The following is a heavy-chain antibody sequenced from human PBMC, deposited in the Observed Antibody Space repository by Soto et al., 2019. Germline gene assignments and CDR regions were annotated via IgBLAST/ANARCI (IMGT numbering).Heavy chain of an antibody. Sequence: PGGSLRLSCAASGFTFSSYGMHWVRQAPGKGLEWVAVISYDGSNKYYADSVKGRFTISRDNSKNTLYLQMNSLRAEDTAVYYCAKDLYDSSGYHDYFDYWGQGTLVTVSS. CDR1: GFTFSSYG. J-gene: IGHJ4*02. CDR2: ISYDGSNK. D-gene: IGHD3-22*01. V-gene: IGHV3-30*18. CDR3: AKDLYDSSGYHDYFDY.